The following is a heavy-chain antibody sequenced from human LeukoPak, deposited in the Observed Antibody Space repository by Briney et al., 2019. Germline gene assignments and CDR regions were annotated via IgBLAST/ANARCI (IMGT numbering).Heavy chain of an antibody. Sequence: GGSLRLSCAASGFTFSSYAMSWVRQAPGRGLEWVSAISGSGDSTFYADSVKGRFTISRDNSKNTQYLQMNSLRAEDAAVYYCAKEDFWSGPDLLYLDYWGQGTLVTVSS. V-gene: IGHV3-23*01. J-gene: IGHJ4*02. D-gene: IGHD3-3*01. CDR1: GFTFSSYA. CDR2: ISGSGDST. CDR3: AKEDFWSGPDLLYLDY.